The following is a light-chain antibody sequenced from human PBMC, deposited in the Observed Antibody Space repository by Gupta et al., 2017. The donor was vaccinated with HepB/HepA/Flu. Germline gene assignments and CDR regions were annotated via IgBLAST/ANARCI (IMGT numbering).Light chain of an antibody. CDR1: SDTMASNY. Sequence: NFMLTQPHSVSESPGKPATISSTRSSDTMASNYVHWYQQRPGSAPSLLIYDDNHRPSGVPDRFAGSIDSSSNSASLTISGLKTEADADYDCQSYDSNNVVFGGGTKLTVL. J-gene: IGLJ2*01. CDR3: QSYDSNNVV. V-gene: IGLV6-57*03. CDR2: DDN.